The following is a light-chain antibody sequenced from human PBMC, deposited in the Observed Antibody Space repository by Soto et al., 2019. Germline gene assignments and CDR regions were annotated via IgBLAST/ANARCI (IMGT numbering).Light chain of an antibody. J-gene: IGLJ1*01. CDR1: SSDVGGYNY. CDR3: CSYAGSYTYV. Sequence: QSVLTQPPSASGSPGQSVTISCTGSSSDVGGYNYVSWYQQHPGKAPKLIIYEVSTRPSGVPDRFSASKSGNTASLTVSGLQAEDEADYYCCSYAGSYTYVFGTGTKVTVL. CDR2: EVS. V-gene: IGLV2-8*01.